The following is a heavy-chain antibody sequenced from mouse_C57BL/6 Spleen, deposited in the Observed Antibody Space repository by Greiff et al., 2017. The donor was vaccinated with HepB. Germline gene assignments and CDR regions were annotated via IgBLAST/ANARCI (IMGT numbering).Heavy chain of an antibody. CDR3: ARTYDYDFAWFAY. Sequence: EVKVEESGPGLVKPSQSLSLTCSVTGYSITSGYYWNWIRQFPGNKLEWMGYISYDGSNNYNPSLKNRISITRDTSKNQFFLKLNSVTTEDTATYYCARTYDYDFAWFAYWGQGTLVTVSA. CDR2: ISYDGSN. D-gene: IGHD2-4*01. V-gene: IGHV3-6*01. CDR1: GYSITSGYY. J-gene: IGHJ3*01.